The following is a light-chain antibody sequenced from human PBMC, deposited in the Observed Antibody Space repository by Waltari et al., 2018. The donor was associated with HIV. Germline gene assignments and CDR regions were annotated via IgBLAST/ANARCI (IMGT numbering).Light chain of an antibody. Sequence: SYELTQPPSVSVSPGQTASITCSGEKLGEKYACWYQQKPGQSPVVVIYQDRKRPSGIPERISGSNSGNTATLTINGTQAMDEADYYCQAWDSSTVIFAGGTRLTVL. J-gene: IGLJ2*01. V-gene: IGLV3-1*01. CDR3: QAWDSSTVI. CDR2: QDR. CDR1: KLGEKY.